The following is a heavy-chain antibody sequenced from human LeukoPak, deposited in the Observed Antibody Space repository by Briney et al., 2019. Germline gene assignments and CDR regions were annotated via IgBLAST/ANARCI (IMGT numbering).Heavy chain of an antibody. CDR2: IRSKAYGATI. Sequence: GGSLRLSCTTSGISFGDYAMTWVRQAPGKGLEWVGFIRSKAYGATIEYAASVKGRFTISRDDSKSIAYLQMNSLKTEGTAVYYCTRGRSYFEYWGQGTLVTVSS. CDR3: TRGRSYFEY. CDR1: GISFGDYA. V-gene: IGHV3-49*04. J-gene: IGHJ4*02.